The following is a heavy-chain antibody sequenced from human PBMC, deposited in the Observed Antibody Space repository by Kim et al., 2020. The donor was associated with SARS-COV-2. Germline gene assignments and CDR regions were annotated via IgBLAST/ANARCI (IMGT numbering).Heavy chain of an antibody. J-gene: IGHJ4*02. D-gene: IGHD1-26*01. Sequence: YVDSVKGRFTISRDNSKNTLYLQMNSLRAEDTAVHYCARDTIVGATYFDYWGQGTLVTVSS. V-gene: IGHV3-30*01. CDR3: ARDTIVGATYFDY.